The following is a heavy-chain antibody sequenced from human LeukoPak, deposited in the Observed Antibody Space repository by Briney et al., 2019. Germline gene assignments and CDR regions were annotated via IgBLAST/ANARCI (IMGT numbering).Heavy chain of an antibody. D-gene: IGHD3-10*01. CDR3: ARDRGSGSYYTLGY. Sequence: GASVKVCCKASGYTFTSYAMHWVRQAPGQRLEWMGWINAGNGNTKYSQEFQGRVTITRDTSASTAYMELSSLRSEDTAVYYCARDRGSGSYYTLGYWGQGTLVTVSS. V-gene: IGHV1-3*01. CDR2: INAGNGNT. CDR1: GYTFTSYA. J-gene: IGHJ4*02.